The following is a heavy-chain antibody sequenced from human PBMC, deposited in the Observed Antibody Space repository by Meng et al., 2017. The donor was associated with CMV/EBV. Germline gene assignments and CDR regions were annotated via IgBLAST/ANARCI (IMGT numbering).Heavy chain of an antibody. D-gene: IGHD2-2*01. CDR3: ARTKLFVVIPTGRNWYFDL. CDR2: RNQDGSER. Sequence: GALRLSCAASGFTFSSYWVSWVRQAPGKGLEWVASRNQDGSERYYVDSGKGRFTISRDNAKNSLFLQMNSLRAEDTAQYFCARTKLFVVIPTGRNWYFDLWGRGTLVTVSS. J-gene: IGHJ2*01. CDR1: GFTFSSYW. V-gene: IGHV3-7*01.